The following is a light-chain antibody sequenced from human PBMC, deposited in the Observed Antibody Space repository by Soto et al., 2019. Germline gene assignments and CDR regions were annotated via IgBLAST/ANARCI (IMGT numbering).Light chain of an antibody. Sequence: QSVLPQPDSVSGSPGQSITISCTGTSSDVGGYNYVSWYQHHPGKAPKLMIFDVSNRPSGVSNRFSGSKSGNTASLTISGLQPEDEADYYCSSYTTSNTRQIVFGTGTKVTVL. J-gene: IGLJ1*01. V-gene: IGLV2-14*03. CDR1: SSDVGGYNY. CDR2: DVS. CDR3: SSYTTSNTRQIV.